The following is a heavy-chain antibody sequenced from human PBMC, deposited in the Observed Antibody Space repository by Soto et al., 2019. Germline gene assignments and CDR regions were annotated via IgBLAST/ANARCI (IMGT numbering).Heavy chain of an antibody. V-gene: IGHV1-18*03. CDR1: GYTFTSYG. Sequence: QVQLVQSGAEVKKPGASVKVSCKASGYTFTSYGISWVRQAPGQGLEWMGWISAYNGNTNYAQKLHGRVTMTTNTSASRAYMELRGLRSDDLAVYYCARAFGAVAGYLRDRSFDYWGQGTLVTVSS. J-gene: IGHJ4*02. D-gene: IGHD6-19*01. CDR3: ARAFGAVAGYLRDRSFDY. CDR2: ISAYNGNT.